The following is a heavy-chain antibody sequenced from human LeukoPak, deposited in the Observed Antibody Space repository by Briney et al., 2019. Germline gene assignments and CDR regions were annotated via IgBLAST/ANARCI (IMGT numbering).Heavy chain of an antibody. CDR2: IWYDGSNK. Sequence: SGGSLILSCAASGFTFSSYGMHWVRQAPGKGLEWVAVIWYDGSNKYYADSVKGRFTISRDNSQSTLYLQMNSLRAEDTAVYYCARARNNYDSSGFSALDYWGQGTLVTVSS. CDR1: GFTFSSYG. D-gene: IGHD3-22*01. J-gene: IGHJ4*02. V-gene: IGHV3-33*01. CDR3: ARARNNYDSSGFSALDY.